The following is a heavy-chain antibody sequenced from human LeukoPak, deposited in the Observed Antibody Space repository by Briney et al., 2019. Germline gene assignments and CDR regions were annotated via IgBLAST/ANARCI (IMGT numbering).Heavy chain of an antibody. CDR3: ARGRQQPRPKRADNWFDP. D-gene: IGHD6-13*01. Sequence: AETLSLTCTISGGSISSYYWIWIRQPPGKGLEGIGYISYRGSTNYNPSLKSRVTISVDTSKNPFSLKLSSVTAADTAVYYRARGRQQPRPKRADNWFDPWGQGPLVTVSS. CDR1: GGSISSYY. CDR2: ISYRGST. J-gene: IGHJ5*02. V-gene: IGHV4-59*13.